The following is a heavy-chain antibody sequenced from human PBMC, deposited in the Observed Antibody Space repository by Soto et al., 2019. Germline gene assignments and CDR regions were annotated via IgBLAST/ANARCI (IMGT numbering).Heavy chain of an antibody. CDR2: IIPIFGTA. J-gene: IGHJ6*02. CDR3: ASYYYDSSGYPTPYYYYGMDV. Sequence: SVKVSCKASGGTFSSYAISWVRQAPGRGLEWMGGIIPIFGTANYAQKIQGRVTITADESTSTAYMELSSLRSEDTAVYYCASYYYDSSGYPTPYYYYGMDVWGQGTTVTVSS. V-gene: IGHV1-69*13. D-gene: IGHD3-22*01. CDR1: GGTFSSYA.